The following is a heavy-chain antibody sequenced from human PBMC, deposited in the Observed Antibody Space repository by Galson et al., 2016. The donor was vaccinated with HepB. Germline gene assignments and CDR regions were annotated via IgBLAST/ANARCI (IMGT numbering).Heavy chain of an antibody. J-gene: IGHJ6*02. CDR1: GFTFSSYW. D-gene: IGHD4-23*01. CDR2: ISTDGSST. CDR3: ARNPYSGPRYYYGLDV. Sequence: SLRLSCAASGFTFSSYWMHWVRQAPGKGLMWVSRISTDGSSTRYADSVKGRFTISRDNAKNTLYLQMRSLGAEDSAMYFCARNPYSGPRYYYGLDVWGRGTMVTVSS. V-gene: IGHV3-74*01.